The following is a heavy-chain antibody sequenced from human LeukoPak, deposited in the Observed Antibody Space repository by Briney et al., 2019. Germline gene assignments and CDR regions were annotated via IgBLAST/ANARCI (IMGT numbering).Heavy chain of an antibody. J-gene: IGHJ4*03. CDR2: ISYDGSNK. Sequence: GGSLRLSCVASGFTFSNFGVDWVRQAPGKGLEWVSVISYDGSNKYYADSVKGRFTISRDSSKSTLYLQMNSLRAEDTALYYCAKDHSSGYFDFWGQGALVTVSS. CDR3: AKDHSSGYFDF. V-gene: IGHV3-30*18. D-gene: IGHD6-19*01. CDR1: GFTFSNFG.